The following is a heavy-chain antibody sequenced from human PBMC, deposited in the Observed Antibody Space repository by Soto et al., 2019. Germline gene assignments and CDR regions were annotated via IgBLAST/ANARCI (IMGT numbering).Heavy chain of an antibody. Sequence: GGPLRLSCAASGFTFSGPAMHWVRQASGKGLEWVGRIRSKANSYATAYAASVKGRFTISRDDSKNTAYLQMNSLKTEDTAVYYCTSKRAAAGTNDYWGQGTLVTVSS. D-gene: IGHD6-13*01. V-gene: IGHV3-73*01. CDR1: GFTFSGPA. CDR3: TSKRAAAGTNDY. CDR2: IRSKANSYAT. J-gene: IGHJ4*02.